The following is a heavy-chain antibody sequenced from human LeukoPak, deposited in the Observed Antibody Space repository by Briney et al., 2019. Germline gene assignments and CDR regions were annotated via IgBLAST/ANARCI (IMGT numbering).Heavy chain of an antibody. CDR2: IKNKANSYIT. Sequence: GGSLRLSCAASGFTFSDHFMDWVRQAPGKGLGWVGRIKNKANSYITQYAASMEGRFTISRDDSKNSLYLQMNSLRAEDTAVYYCAKDLGRATFDYWGQGTLVTVSS. D-gene: IGHD1-26*01. CDR3: AKDLGRATFDY. V-gene: IGHV3-72*01. CDR1: GFTFSDHF. J-gene: IGHJ4*02.